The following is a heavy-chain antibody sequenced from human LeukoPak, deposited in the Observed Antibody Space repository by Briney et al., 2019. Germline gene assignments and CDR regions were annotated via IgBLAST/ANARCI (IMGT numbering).Heavy chain of an antibody. CDR3: ARDRLGDYDHSGYYDK. D-gene: IGHD3-22*01. V-gene: IGHV3-11*01. J-gene: IGHJ4*02. CDR2: ICDSGRTI. CDR1: GFTFSDYY. Sequence: GGSLRLSCAASGFTFSDYYMSWIRQAPGKGLEGVSYICDSGRTIYYADSVKGRCTISRDNAKNSVYLQMNNLSAEDTAVYYCARDRLGDYDHSGYYDKWGQGTLVTVSS.